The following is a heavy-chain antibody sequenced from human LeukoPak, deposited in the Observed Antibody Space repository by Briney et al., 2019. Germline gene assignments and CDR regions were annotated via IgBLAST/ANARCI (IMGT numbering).Heavy chain of an antibody. CDR3: ARAPYSSGGSTNYYYYYYMDV. CDR2: IIPIFGTA. V-gene: IGHV1-69*01. CDR1: GGTFSSYA. Sequence: SVKVPCKASGGTFSSYAISWVRLAPGQGLEWMGGIIPIFGTANYAQKFQGRVTLTADESTSTAYMELSSLRSEDTAVYYCARAPYSSGGSTNYYYYYYMDVWGKGTTVTVSS. J-gene: IGHJ6*03. D-gene: IGHD6-19*01.